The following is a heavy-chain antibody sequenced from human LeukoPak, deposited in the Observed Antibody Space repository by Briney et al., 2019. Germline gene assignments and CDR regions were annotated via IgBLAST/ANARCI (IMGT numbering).Heavy chain of an antibody. J-gene: IGHJ5*02. D-gene: IGHD3-10*01. Sequence: SETLSLTCADYGGSFSGYYWSWIRQPPGKGLECIGYIHYTGSTNYNPSLKSRVTISVDTSKSQFSLKLSSVTAADTAIYYCARGGYYGSGNDFRFDPWGQGTLVTVSS. CDR3: ARGGYYGSGNDFRFDP. CDR1: GGSFSGYY. CDR2: IHYTGST. V-gene: IGHV4-59*01.